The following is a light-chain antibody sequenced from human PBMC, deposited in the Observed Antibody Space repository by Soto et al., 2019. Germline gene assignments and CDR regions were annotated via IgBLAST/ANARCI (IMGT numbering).Light chain of an antibody. CDR1: QSISSY. CDR2: DAS. Sequence: DIQMTQSPSSLSASVGDRVTITCRASQSISSYLNWYQQKPGKAPKLLIYDASNLETGVQSRFSGSGSGTDFTITISSLQPEDIATYYCQQYDNLPLTFGGGTKVEIK. J-gene: IGKJ4*01. CDR3: QQYDNLPLT. V-gene: IGKV1-33*01.